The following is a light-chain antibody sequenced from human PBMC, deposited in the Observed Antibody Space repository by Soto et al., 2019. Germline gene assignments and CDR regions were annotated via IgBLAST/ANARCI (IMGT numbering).Light chain of an antibody. Sequence: EIVMTQSPATLSVSPGERATLSCRASQSGYSNLAWYQQKPGQAPRLLISGASTRATGIPARFSGSGSGTEFTLTISSLQSEDLAVYYCQQYNTWPSYTFGQGTKLQIK. V-gene: IGKV3-15*01. CDR2: GAS. CDR3: QQYNTWPSYT. CDR1: QSGYSN. J-gene: IGKJ2*01.